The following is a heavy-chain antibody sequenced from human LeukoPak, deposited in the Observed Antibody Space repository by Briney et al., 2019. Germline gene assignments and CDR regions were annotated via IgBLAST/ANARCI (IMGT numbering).Heavy chain of an antibody. CDR2: IWSDGSNR. Sequence: WGSLRLSCAASGFFFSHYGMHWVRQAPGKGLEWVAVIWSDGSNRFYAGSVKGRFTISRDNSQNTVFLQMSSLRAEDTAMYYCARDAQRGFDYSNSLEYWGHGTLVTVSS. CDR1: GFFFSHYG. J-gene: IGHJ4*01. V-gene: IGHV3-33*01. D-gene: IGHD4-11*01. CDR3: ARDAQRGFDYSNSLEY.